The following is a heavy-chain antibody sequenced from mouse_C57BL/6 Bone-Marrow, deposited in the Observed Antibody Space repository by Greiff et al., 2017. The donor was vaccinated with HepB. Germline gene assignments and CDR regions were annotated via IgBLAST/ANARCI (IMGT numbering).Heavy chain of an antibody. V-gene: IGHV1-81*01. CDR3: ARGPDGRYFDV. CDR2: IYPRSGNT. CDR1: GYTFTSYG. D-gene: IGHD2-3*01. J-gene: IGHJ1*03. Sequence: VQGVESGAELARPGASVKLSCKASGYTFTSYGISWVKQRTGQGLEWIGEIYPRSGNTYYNEKFKGKATLTADKSSSTAYMELRSLTSEDSAVYFCARGPDGRYFDVWGTGTTVTVSS.